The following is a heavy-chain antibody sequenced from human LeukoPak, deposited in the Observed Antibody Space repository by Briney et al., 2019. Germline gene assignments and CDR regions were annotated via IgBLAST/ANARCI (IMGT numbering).Heavy chain of an antibody. Sequence: GESLKISCKGSGYSFTSYWISWVRQMPGKGPEWMGRIDPSDSYTNYSPSFQGHVTISADKSISTAYLQWSSLKASDTAMYYCARLGTTVTTITDYWGQGTLVTVSS. J-gene: IGHJ4*02. CDR2: IDPSDSYT. D-gene: IGHD4-17*01. CDR1: GYSFTSYW. CDR3: ARLGTTVTTITDY. V-gene: IGHV5-10-1*01.